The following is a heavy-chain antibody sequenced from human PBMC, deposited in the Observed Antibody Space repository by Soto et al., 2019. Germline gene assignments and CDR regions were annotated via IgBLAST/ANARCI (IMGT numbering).Heavy chain of an antibody. D-gene: IGHD3-3*01. Sequence: ASVKVSCKASGYTFTSYYINWVRQATGQGLEWMGWMNPNSGNTGYAQKFQGRVTMTRNTSISTAYMELSSLRSEDTAVYYCARVAVRNDFWSGYYPDYGMDVWGQGTTVTVSS. CDR2: MNPNSGNT. J-gene: IGHJ6*02. CDR1: GYTFTSYY. CDR3: ARVAVRNDFWSGYYPDYGMDV. V-gene: IGHV1-8*01.